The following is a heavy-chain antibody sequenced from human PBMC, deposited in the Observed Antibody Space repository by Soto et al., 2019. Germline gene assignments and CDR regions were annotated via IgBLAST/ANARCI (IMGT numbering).Heavy chain of an antibody. D-gene: IGHD2-2*01. CDR3: AKLGASRPNDAFDI. V-gene: IGHV3-30*18. CDR2: ISYDGSSK. J-gene: IGHJ3*02. CDR1: GFTFSSYG. Sequence: QVQLVESGGGVVQPGRSLRLSCAASGFTFSSYGMHWVRQAPGKGLEWVAGISYDGSSKYYADSVKGRFTISRDNSKNTLYLQMNSLRAEDTSLYYCAKLGASRPNDAFDIWGQGTMVTVSS.